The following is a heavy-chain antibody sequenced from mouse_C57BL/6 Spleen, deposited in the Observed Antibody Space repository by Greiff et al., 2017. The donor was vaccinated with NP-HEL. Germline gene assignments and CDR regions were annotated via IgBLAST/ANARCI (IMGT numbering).Heavy chain of an antibody. CDR1: GYAFSSSW. V-gene: IGHV1-82*01. CDR2: IYPGDGDT. CDR3: ARCTTVVDYAMDD. Sequence: VQLQESGPELVKPGASVKISCKASGYAFSSSWMNWVKQRPGKGLEWIGRIYPGDGDTNYNGKFKGKATLTADKSSSTAYMQLSSLTSEDSAVYFCARCTTVVDYAMDDWGQGTSVTVSS. J-gene: IGHJ4*01. D-gene: IGHD1-1*01.